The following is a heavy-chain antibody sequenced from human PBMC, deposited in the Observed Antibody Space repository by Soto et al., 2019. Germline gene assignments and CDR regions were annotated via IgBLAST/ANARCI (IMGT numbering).Heavy chain of an antibody. V-gene: IGHV3-48*01. Sequence: GGSLRLSCAASGFTFSTYSMNWVRQAPGKGLEWVSYISSSSSTIYYADSVKGRFTISRDNAKNSLYLQMNSLRAEDTAVYYCARQRIFDYWGQGTLVTVSS. D-gene: IGHD6-25*01. J-gene: IGHJ4*02. CDR3: ARQRIFDY. CDR1: GFTFSTYS. CDR2: ISSSSSTI.